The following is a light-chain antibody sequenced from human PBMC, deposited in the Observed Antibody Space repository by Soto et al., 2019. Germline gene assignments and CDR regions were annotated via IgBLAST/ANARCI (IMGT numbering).Light chain of an antibody. V-gene: IGLV2-8*01. CDR2: EVS. J-gene: IGLJ1*01. CDR1: SSDVGGYNF. CDR3: SSYAGSNNYV. Sequence: QSALTQPPSPSGSPGQSVTISCTGTSSDVGGYNFVSWYQHHPGKAPKLIIYEVSKRPSGVPDRFSGSKSGNTASLTVSGLQAEDEADYYCSSYAGSNNYVFGTGTKLTVL.